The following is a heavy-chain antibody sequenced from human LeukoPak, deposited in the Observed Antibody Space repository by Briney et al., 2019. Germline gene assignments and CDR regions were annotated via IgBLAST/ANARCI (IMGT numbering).Heavy chain of an antibody. CDR3: ARGGGPTVTAGMVPGY. J-gene: IGHJ4*02. V-gene: IGHV3-64*01. D-gene: IGHD4-17*01. Sequence: GGSLRLSCAASGFTFSSYAMHWVRQAPGKGLEYVPAISSNGGSTYYANSVKGRFTISRDNSKNTLYLQMGSLRAEDMAVYYCARGGGPTVTAGMVPGYWGQGTLVTVSS. CDR2: ISSNGGST. CDR1: GFTFSSYA.